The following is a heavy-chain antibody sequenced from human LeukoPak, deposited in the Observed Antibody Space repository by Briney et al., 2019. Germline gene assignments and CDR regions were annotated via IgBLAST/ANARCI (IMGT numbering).Heavy chain of an antibody. D-gene: IGHD2-2*01. CDR2: INSGGSTR. V-gene: IGHV3-74*03. Sequence: PGGSLRLSCAASGFTFSNYWMHWVRQAPGKGLVWVSRINSGGSTRKYADSVKGRFTISRDNSKNTLYLQMNSLRAEDTAVYYCARGPYCSSTSCYGHFDYWGQGTLVTVSS. CDR1: GFTFSNYW. J-gene: IGHJ4*02. CDR3: ARGPYCSSTSCYGHFDY.